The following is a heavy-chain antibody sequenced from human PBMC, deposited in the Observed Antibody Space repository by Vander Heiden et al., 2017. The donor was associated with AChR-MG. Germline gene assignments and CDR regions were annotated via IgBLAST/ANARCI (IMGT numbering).Heavy chain of an antibody. D-gene: IGHD2-2*01. CDR1: GFPFTSPA. CDR2: IVVGSGNT. CDR3: AAAPYCSSTSCDYYYGMDV. J-gene: IGHJ6*02. V-gene: IGHV1-58*02. Sequence: QMQLVQSGPEVKKPGTSVKVSCKASGFPFTSPAMQWVRQARGQRLEWIGWIVVGSGNTNYAQKFQERVTITRDMSTSTAYMELSSLRSEDTAVYYCAAAPYCSSTSCDYYYGMDVWGQGTTVTVSS.